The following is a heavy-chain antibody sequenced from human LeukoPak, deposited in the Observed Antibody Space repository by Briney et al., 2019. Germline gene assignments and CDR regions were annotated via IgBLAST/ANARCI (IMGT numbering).Heavy chain of an antibody. J-gene: IGHJ6*03. D-gene: IGHD3-3*01. V-gene: IGHV3-21*01. CDR1: GFTFSSYS. Sequence: GGSLRLSCAASGFTFSSYSMNWVRQAPGKGLEWVSSISSSSSYIYYADSVKGRFTISRDNAKNSLYLQMNSLRAEDTAVYYCARVCDFWSGYYRSNYYYYMDVWGKGTTVTVSS. CDR3: ARVCDFWSGYYRSNYYYYMDV. CDR2: ISSSSSYI.